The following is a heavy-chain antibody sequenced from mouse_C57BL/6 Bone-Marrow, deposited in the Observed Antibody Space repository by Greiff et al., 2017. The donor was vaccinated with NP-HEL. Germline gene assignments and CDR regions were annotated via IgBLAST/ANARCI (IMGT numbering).Heavy chain of an antibody. Sequence: QVQLQQSGPELVKPGASVKISCKASGYAFSSSWMNWVKQRPGKGLEWIGRIYPGDGDTNYNGKFKGKATLTADKSSSTAYMQLSSRTSEDSAVYFCARKLLWSVFAYWGQGTLVTVSA. CDR3: ARKLLWSVFAY. J-gene: IGHJ3*01. CDR1: GYAFSSSW. V-gene: IGHV1-82*01. D-gene: IGHD1-1*02. CDR2: IYPGDGDT.